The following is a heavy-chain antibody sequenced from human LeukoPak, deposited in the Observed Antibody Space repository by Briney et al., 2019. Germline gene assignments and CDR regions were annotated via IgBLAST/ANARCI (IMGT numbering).Heavy chain of an antibody. J-gene: IGHJ4*02. V-gene: IGHV3-9*01. D-gene: IGHD5-12*01. Sequence: PGGSLRLSCAASGFTFDDYAMHWVRQAPGKGLEWVSGISWNSGSIGYADSVKGRFTISRDNAENSLYLQMNSLRAEDTALYYCAKDTHSGYLLYYFDYWGQGTLVTVSS. CDR1: GFTFDDYA. CDR3: AKDTHSGYLLYYFDY. CDR2: ISWNSGSI.